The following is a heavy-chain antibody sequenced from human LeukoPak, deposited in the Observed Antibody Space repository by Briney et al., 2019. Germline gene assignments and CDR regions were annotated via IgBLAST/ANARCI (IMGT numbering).Heavy chain of an antibody. CDR2: IYSDNT. CDR1: GFTVSSNS. V-gene: IGHV3-53*01. J-gene: IGHJ4*02. CDR3: ARRAGAYSHPYYY. Sequence: PGGSLRLSCTVSGFTVSSNSMSWVRQAPGKGLEWVSFIYSDNTHYSDAEKVRFTISRDNSKNTMYLQMNCLRAEDTAVYYCARRAGAYSHPYYYWGQGTLVTVSS. D-gene: IGHD4/OR15-4a*01.